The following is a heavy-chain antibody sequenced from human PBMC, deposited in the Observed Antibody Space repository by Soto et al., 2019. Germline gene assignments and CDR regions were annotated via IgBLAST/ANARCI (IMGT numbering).Heavy chain of an antibody. CDR1: GESFSDYF. CDR2: IKHSGGRT. Sequence: QVHLQQWGAGLLKPSETLSRTCAVSGESFSDYFYSWIRQPPVKGLEWIGEIKHSGGRTIYNPYLSSRVTISVDKSKDQFSLRLTSVTAAATSVYYCASGRGYTWTFGGQGTLVTVSS. J-gene: IGHJ4*02. D-gene: IGHD5-12*01. CDR3: ASGRGYTWTF. V-gene: IGHV4-34*01.